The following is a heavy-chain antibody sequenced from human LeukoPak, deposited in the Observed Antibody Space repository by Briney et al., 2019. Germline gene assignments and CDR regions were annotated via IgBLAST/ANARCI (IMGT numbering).Heavy chain of an antibody. V-gene: IGHV4-34*01. Sequence: PSETLSLTCAVYGGSFSGYYWIWIRQPPGNGREGMGEINQSGSTNYNPSLKSRVTISVDTSKNQFSLQLSSVTAADTAVYYCERGYSEKWLLYSRRERYFDYWGQGPLVTVSS. D-gene: IGHD3-3*01. CDR3: ERGYSEKWLLYSRRERYFDY. J-gene: IGHJ4*02. CDR2: INQSGST. CDR1: GGSFSGYY.